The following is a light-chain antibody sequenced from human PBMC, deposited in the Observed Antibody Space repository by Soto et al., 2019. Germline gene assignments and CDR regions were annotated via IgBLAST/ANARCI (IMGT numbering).Light chain of an antibody. J-gene: IGKJ2*01. V-gene: IGKV1-39*01. CDR3: QQSYSSPL. CDR1: QSISTY. CDR2: AAS. Sequence: DIQMTQSPSSLSASVGDRVTISCRSSQSISTYVNWYQQNPGKAPKLLIYAASSLQSGVPSRFSGSGSGTDFTLTISSLQRVDFATYYCQQSYSSPLFGQGTKVEIK.